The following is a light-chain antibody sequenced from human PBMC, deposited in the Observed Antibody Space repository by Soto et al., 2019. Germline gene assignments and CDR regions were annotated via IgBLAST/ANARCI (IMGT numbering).Light chain of an antibody. Sequence: EIVLTQSPGILSLSPGERATLSCRASQSVSSRYLAWYQQKPGQAPRLLIYGASSRATGIPDRFSGSGFGTDFTLTISRLEPEDFAVYYCQHYSSSPRSWTFGQGTKVEIK. CDR3: QHYSSSPRSWT. J-gene: IGKJ1*01. CDR2: GAS. CDR1: QSVSSRY. V-gene: IGKV3-20*01.